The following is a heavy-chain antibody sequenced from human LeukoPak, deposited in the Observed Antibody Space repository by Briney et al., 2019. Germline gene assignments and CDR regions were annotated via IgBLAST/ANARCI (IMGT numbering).Heavy chain of an antibody. J-gene: IGHJ4*02. CDR2: ISDYNCNT. CDR1: GYTFTSYG. Sequence: ASVKVSCKASGYTFTSYGISWVRQAPGQGLEWMGWISDYNCNTNYAQKLQGRVTMTTDTSTSTAYMELRSLRSDDTAVYYCARDAHKFYDSSGYSPTVFDYWGQGTLVTVSS. CDR3: ARDAHKFYDSSGYSPTVFDY. V-gene: IGHV1-18*01. D-gene: IGHD3-22*01.